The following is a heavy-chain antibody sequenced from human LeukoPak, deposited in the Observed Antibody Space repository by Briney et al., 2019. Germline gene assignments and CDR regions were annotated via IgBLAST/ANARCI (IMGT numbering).Heavy chain of an antibody. D-gene: IGHD3-10*01. J-gene: IGHJ4*02. CDR2: VKCKTDGGTT. CDR3: TVVNYGSGSYPLGY. Sequence: GGSLRLSCAASGFTFSHDWMSWVRQAPGKGLEWVGRVKCKTDGGTTDYAAPGEGRFTTQREDSKNTLYLEIHRLKTGDTAVYYCTVVNYGSGSYPLGYWGQGTLVTVSS. CDR1: GFTFSHDW. V-gene: IGHV3-15*01.